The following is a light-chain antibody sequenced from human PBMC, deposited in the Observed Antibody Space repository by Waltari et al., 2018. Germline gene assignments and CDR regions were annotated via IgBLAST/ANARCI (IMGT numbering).Light chain of an antibody. CDR2: AAS. J-gene: IGKJ1*01. CDR3: QQSYNTPWT. CDR1: RTSSDF. Sequence: DIQMTQSPSSLAASVGDRVTITCRASRTSSDFLNWYQQKPGSAPKLLIYAASTLQSGVPSRFKGSGSGTDCTLTINSLQPEDFATYYCQQSYNTPWTFGQGTRVEIK. V-gene: IGKV1-39*01.